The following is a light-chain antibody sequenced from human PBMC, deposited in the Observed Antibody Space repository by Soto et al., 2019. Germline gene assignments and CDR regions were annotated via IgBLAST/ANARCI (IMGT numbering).Light chain of an antibody. J-gene: IGLJ1*01. CDR2: STN. Sequence: QTVVTQEPSLSVSPGGTVTLTCGLNSGSVSTSYYPSWYQQTPGQAPRTLIYSTNTRSSGVPARFSGSILGNKAALTITGAQADDESDYFCVLYMGGGLYVFAPGTKLTVL. V-gene: IGLV8-61*01. CDR1: SGSVSTSYY. CDR3: VLYMGGGLYV.